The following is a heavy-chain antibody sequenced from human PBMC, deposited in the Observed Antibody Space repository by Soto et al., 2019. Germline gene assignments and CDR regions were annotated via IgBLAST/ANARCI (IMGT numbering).Heavy chain of an antibody. CDR3: VRATYFSDSSGYTRCFDY. CDR2: ISNDGINK. Sequence: GGSLRLSCAASGFTFSGYGTHWVRQAPGKGLEWVAVISNDGINKYYGDSVKGRFTISRDNSKNTLYLQMNSLKTEDTAVYYCVRATYFSDSSGYTRCFDYWGRGTLVTVSS. D-gene: IGHD3-22*01. V-gene: IGHV3-30*03. J-gene: IGHJ4*02. CDR1: GFTFSGYG.